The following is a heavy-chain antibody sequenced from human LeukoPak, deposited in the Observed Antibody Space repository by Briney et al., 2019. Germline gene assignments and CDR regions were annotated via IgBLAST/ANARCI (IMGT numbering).Heavy chain of an antibody. D-gene: IGHD3-22*01. V-gene: IGHV4-59*01. Sequence: PSETLSLTCTVSGASISTYYWSWIRQPPGKGLGWIGYIDYSGSANYNPSLKSRVTISVDTSKNQFSLKLSSVTAADTAVYYCARDADSSGYYPGYLDLWGRGTLVTVSS. J-gene: IGHJ2*01. CDR2: IDYSGSA. CDR3: ARDADSSGYYPGYLDL. CDR1: GASISTYY.